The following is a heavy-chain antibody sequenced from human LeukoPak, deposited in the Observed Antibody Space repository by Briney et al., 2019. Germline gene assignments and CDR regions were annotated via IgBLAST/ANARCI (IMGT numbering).Heavy chain of an antibody. Sequence: GESLKISCKGSGYSFTSYWIGWVRAAPGQGLEWLGWISAYNGNTNYAQKLQGRVTMTTDTSTSTAYMELRSLRSDDTAVYYCARVRYDSSGYRVDYYYYMDVWGKGTTVTISS. D-gene: IGHD3-22*01. V-gene: IGHV1-18*04. CDR2: ISAYNGNT. CDR1: GYSFTSYW. J-gene: IGHJ6*03. CDR3: ARVRYDSSGYRVDYYYYMDV.